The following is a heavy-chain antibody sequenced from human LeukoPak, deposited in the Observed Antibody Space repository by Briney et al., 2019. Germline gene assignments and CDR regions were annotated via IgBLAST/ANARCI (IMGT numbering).Heavy chain of an antibody. V-gene: IGHV1-69*04. D-gene: IGHD3-22*01. CDR1: GGTFSSYA. J-gene: IGHJ4*02. Sequence: ASVTVSCKASGGTFSSYAISWVRQAPGQGLEWMGRIIPILGIASYAQKFQGRVTITADKSTSTAYMELSSLRSEDTAVYYCDVDYYDSVCWGQGTLVTVSS. CDR3: DVDYYDSVC. CDR2: IIPILGIA.